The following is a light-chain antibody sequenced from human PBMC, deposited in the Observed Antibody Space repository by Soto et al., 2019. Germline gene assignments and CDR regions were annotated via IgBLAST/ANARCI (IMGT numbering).Light chain of an antibody. CDR2: AAS. CDR1: QSIRNY. CDR3: QKTDSTPQT. J-gene: IGKJ1*01. Sequence: DIQMTQSPSSLSASVGDRVTISCRASQSIRNYVSWYQQKPGTAPKLLIRAASTLQSGVPSRFSGSGSETDFTLTISSLQIEDFATYFCQKTDSTPQTFGQGTNVEI. V-gene: IGKV1-39*01.